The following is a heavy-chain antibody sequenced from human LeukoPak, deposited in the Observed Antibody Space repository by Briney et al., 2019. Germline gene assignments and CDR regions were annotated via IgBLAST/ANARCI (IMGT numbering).Heavy chain of an antibody. Sequence: PGGSLRLSCAASGFTFNNYAMNWVRQAPGKGLEWVSHISPSGDSTYYADSVKGRFTISRDNSKNTLYLQMNSLRAEDTAVYYCAKGPFGVKPYWGQGTLVTVSS. J-gene: IGHJ4*02. V-gene: IGHV3-23*01. D-gene: IGHD2-8*01. CDR1: GFTFNNYA. CDR2: ISPSGDST. CDR3: AKGPFGVKPY.